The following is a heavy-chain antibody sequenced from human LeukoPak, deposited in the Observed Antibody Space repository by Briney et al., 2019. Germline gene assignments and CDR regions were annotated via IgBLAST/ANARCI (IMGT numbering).Heavy chain of an antibody. D-gene: IGHD3-22*01. CDR1: GGSISSSSYY. CDR3: ARDSYDRDY. CDR2: IYYSGST. V-gene: IGHV4-39*07. Sequence: SETLSLTCTVSGGSISSSSYYWGWIRQPPGKGLEWIGSIYYSGSTYYNPSLKSRVTISVDTSKNQFSLKLSSVTAADTAVYYCARDSYDRDYWGQGTLVTVSS. J-gene: IGHJ4*02.